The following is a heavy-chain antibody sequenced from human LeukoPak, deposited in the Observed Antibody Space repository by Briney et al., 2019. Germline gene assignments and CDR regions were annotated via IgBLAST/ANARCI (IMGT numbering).Heavy chain of an antibody. Sequence: PGGSLRLSCAASGFTVSSNYMSWVRQAPGKGLEWVSVIYSGGSTYYADSVKGRFTISRDNSKNTLYLQMNGLRAEDTAVYYCARDRGYSSGWYGRFDYWGQGTLVTVSS. D-gene: IGHD6-19*01. CDR1: GFTVSSNY. V-gene: IGHV3-66*01. CDR3: ARDRGYSSGWYGRFDY. CDR2: IYSGGST. J-gene: IGHJ4*02.